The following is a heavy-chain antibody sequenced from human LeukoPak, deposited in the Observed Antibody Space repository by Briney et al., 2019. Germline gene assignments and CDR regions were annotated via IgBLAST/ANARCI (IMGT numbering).Heavy chain of an antibody. Sequence: GGSLRLSCAASGFTFSSYSMNCVRQSPGQGLEWFTSIRSSSSDIIYEDSVTGQFTISRGNAKNSLYLQMNSLRAKHTAVYYCARDRGGYGDYHFDYWGQGTLVTVSS. V-gene: IGHV3-21*01. CDR2: IRSSSSDI. CDR3: ARDRGGYGDYHFDY. D-gene: IGHD4-17*01. CDR1: GFTFSSYS. J-gene: IGHJ4*02.